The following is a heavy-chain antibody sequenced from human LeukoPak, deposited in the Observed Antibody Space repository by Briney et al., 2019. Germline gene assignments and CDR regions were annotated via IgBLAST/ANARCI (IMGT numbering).Heavy chain of an antibody. CDR3: AKGARYSSSSDNWFDP. Sequence: GGSLRLSCAASGFTFSSYAMSWVRQAPGKGLEWVSAISGSGGSTYYADSVKGRFTISRDNSKNTLYLQMNSLRAEDTAVYYCAKGARYSSSSDNWFDPWGQGTLVTVSS. V-gene: IGHV3-23*01. J-gene: IGHJ5*02. CDR2: ISGSGGST. CDR1: GFTFSSYA. D-gene: IGHD6-6*01.